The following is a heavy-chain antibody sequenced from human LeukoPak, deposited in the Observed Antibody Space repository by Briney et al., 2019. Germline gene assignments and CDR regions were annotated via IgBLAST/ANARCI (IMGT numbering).Heavy chain of an antibody. CDR2: ITISSNFI. CDR1: EFSLSSYS. D-gene: IGHD3-9*01. J-gene: IGHJ6*02. Sequence: SGGSLRLSCAASEFSLSSYSMNWVRQAPGKGLEWVSSITISSNFIYYADSVKGRFTISRDNAKNSLYLQMNSLRAEDTAVYFCARDGHGDGILTGYSYFGMDVWGQGTTVTVSS. CDR3: ARDGHGDGILTGYSYFGMDV. V-gene: IGHV3-21*01.